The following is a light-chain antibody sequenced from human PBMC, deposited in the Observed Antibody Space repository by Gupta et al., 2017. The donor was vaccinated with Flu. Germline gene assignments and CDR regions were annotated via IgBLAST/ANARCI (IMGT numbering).Light chain of an antibody. CDR2: KAS. J-gene: IGKJ4*02. V-gene: IGKV1-5*03. Sequence: DIQMTQSPSTLSASVGDRVTITCRASQTISTWLAWYQQKPGKAPNLLIYKASTLESGVPSRFSGSGSGAEFILTISSLQPDDFATYYCQHYNTYPWTFGRGTTVEI. CDR1: QTISTW. CDR3: QHYNTYPWT.